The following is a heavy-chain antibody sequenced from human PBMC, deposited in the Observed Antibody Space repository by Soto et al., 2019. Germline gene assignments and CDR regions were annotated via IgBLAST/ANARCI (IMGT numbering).Heavy chain of an antibody. J-gene: IGHJ4*02. Sequence: LTLTCTASGGSIMSGGYYGSWIRQHPGKGLEWIGYIYYSGSTYYNPSLKSRVTISLDMSKNQFSLKLTSVSAADTAVYYCARGYDYDSGGYRFDYWGQGTLVTVSS. CDR1: GGSIMSGGYY. V-gene: IGHV4-31*03. CDR3: ARGYDYDSGGYRFDY. D-gene: IGHD3-22*01. CDR2: IYYSGST.